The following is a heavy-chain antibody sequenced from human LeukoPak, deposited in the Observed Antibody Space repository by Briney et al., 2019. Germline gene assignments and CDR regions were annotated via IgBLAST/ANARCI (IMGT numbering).Heavy chain of an antibody. CDR1: GFTFSNYA. Sequence: GGSLRLSCTASGFTFSNYAMSWVRQAPGKGREWVSTISGSDGSTYYADSVKGRFTISRDNSKNTLYLQMNSLRVEDTAIYYCAKGRGYCTGGSCYSDYWGQGTLVTVSS. J-gene: IGHJ4*02. CDR2: ISGSDGST. D-gene: IGHD2-15*01. V-gene: IGHV3-23*01. CDR3: AKGRGYCTGGSCYSDY.